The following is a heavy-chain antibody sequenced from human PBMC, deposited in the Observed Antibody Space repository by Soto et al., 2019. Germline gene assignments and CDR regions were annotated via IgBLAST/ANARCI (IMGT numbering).Heavy chain of an antibody. D-gene: IGHD3-10*01. V-gene: IGHV4-34*01. Sequence: SETLSLTCAVYGGSFSGYYWSWIRQPPGKGLEWIGEINHSGSTNYNPSLKSRVTISVDTSKNQFSLKLSSVTAADTAVYYCARRSIYYASGSPRGYFDYWGQGTLVTVSS. CDR1: GGSFSGYY. CDR2: INHSGST. J-gene: IGHJ4*02. CDR3: ARRSIYYASGSPRGYFDY.